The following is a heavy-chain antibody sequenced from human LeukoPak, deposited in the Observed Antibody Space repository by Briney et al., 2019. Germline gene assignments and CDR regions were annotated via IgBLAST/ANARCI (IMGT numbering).Heavy chain of an antibody. Sequence: SVTVSCTASGGTFSSYAISWVRQAPGQGLEWMGGIIPIFGTANYAQKFQGRVTITADESTSTAYMELSSLRSEDTAVYYCARGGPGYCSSTSCYGRSGRFDYWGQGTLVTVSS. CDR3: ARGGPGYCSSTSCYGRSGRFDY. D-gene: IGHD2-2*01. V-gene: IGHV1-69*13. CDR1: GGTFSSYA. J-gene: IGHJ4*02. CDR2: IIPIFGTA.